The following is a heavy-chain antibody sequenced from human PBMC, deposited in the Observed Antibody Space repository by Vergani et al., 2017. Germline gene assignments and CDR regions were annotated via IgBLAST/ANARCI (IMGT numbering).Heavy chain of an antibody. J-gene: IGHJ4*02. CDR1: GASVNPYY. CDR2: VSFRGDT. V-gene: IGHV4-59*02. CDR3: ARSRIYYGAGSPDY. Sequence: QVQLQESGPGLVKPSETLSLTCTVSGASVNPYYWSWIRQPPGKGLEWMGYVSFRGDTLYDPSVKGRMTISLNTSSNQFSLYLTSVTAADTAVYYCARSRIYYGAGSPDYWGQGTLVTVSS. D-gene: IGHD3-10*01.